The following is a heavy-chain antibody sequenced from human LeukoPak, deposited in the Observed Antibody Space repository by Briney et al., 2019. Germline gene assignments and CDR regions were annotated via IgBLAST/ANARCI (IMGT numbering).Heavy chain of an antibody. J-gene: IGHJ4*02. CDR3: ARGGVPAALDY. D-gene: IGHD2-2*01. Sequence: SETLSLTCAVYGGSFSGYYWSWIRQPPGKGLEWIGEINHSGSTNYNPSLKSRVTISVDTSKNQFSLKLSSVTAADTAVYYCARGGVPAALDYWGQGTLVTVSS. CDR1: GGSFSGYY. V-gene: IGHV4-34*01. CDR2: INHSGST.